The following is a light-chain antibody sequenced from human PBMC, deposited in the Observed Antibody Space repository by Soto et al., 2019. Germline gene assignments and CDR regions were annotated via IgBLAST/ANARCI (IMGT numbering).Light chain of an antibody. J-gene: IGLJ3*02. V-gene: IGLV1-47*02. CDR3: ATWDASLSGRV. CDR2: SDN. Sequence: QSVLTQPPSASGTPGQRVTISWSGGTSNIGNNFVSWYQQLPGAAPKLLIYSDNQRPSGVTDRVSASKSGTSASLAISGLRSEDEADYYCATWDASLSGRVFGGGTKLTVL. CDR1: TSNIGNNF.